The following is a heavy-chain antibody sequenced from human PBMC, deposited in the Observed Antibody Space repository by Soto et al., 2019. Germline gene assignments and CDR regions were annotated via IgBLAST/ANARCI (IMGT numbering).Heavy chain of an antibody. D-gene: IGHD3-3*01. CDR1: GGTFSSYA. J-gene: IGHJ6*02. Sequence: EASVKVSCKASGGTFSSYAISWVRQAPGQGLEWMGGIIPIFGTANYAQKFQGRVTITADESTSTAYMELSSLRSEDTAVYYCAREYVSFWSDTSSLYYYYGMDVWGQGTTVTVSS. CDR2: IIPIFGTA. V-gene: IGHV1-69*13. CDR3: AREYVSFWSDTSSLYYYYGMDV.